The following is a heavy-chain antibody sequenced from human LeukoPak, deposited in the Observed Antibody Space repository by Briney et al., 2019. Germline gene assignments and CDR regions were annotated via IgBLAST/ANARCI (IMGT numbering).Heavy chain of an antibody. CDR2: INPNSGVT. J-gene: IGHJ3*02. Sequence: ASVKVSCKASGYTFTDDYVHWVRQAPGQGLEWMGWINPNSGVTNYAQKFQGRVTMTRDMSISTAYMELSSLTSDDTAVYYCARVASTTRRHDAFDIWGQGTLVTVSS. V-gene: IGHV1-2*02. CDR3: ARVASTTRRHDAFDI. CDR1: GYTFTDDY. D-gene: IGHD1-1*01.